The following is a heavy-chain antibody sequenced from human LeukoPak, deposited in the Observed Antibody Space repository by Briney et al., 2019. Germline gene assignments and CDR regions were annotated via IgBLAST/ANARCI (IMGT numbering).Heavy chain of an antibody. Sequence: SGPTLLQPPRTLTLTYTFSGFSLSTSGGGGGWIRQPPGKALEWLPLIYWNDDKRYSRSLKSRLTITKDTSNNQVVLTMTNMDPVDTATYYCAHRLPYDFWSGFVWFDPWGQGTLVTVSS. J-gene: IGHJ5*02. CDR1: GFSLSTSGGG. D-gene: IGHD3-3*01. CDR2: IYWNDDK. V-gene: IGHV2-5*01. CDR3: AHRLPYDFWSGFVWFDP.